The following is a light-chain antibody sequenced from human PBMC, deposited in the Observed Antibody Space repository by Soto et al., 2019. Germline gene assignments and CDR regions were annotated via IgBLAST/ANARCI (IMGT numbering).Light chain of an antibody. CDR2: DVS. Sequence: DIQMTQSPSSLSASVGDRVTITCQASQDSRNYINWYQQKPGKAPKLLIYDVSRLETGVTSRFSGSVSGTYFTFTISRLQPEDIATYYCQHYNNLPPITFGPGTKVDIK. CDR3: QHYNNLPPIT. J-gene: IGKJ3*01. V-gene: IGKV1-33*01. CDR1: QDSRNY.